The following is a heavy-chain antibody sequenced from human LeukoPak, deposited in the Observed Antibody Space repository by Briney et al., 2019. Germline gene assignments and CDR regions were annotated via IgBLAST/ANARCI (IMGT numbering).Heavy chain of an antibody. CDR2: INHSGST. J-gene: IGHJ6*02. D-gene: IGHD6-13*01. CDR1: GGSFSGYY. Sequence: SETLSLTCAVYGGSFSGYYWSWIRQPPGKGLEWIGEINHSGSTNYNPSLKSRVTISVDTSKNQFSLKLSSVTAADTAVYYCARGDRKQQLANNYYYGMDVWGQGTTVTVSS. V-gene: IGHV4-34*01. CDR3: ARGDRKQQLANNYYYGMDV.